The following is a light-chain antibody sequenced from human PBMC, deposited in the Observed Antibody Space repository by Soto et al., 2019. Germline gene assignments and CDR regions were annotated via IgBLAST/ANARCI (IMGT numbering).Light chain of an antibody. Sequence: QLVLTQSSSASASLGSSVKLTCTLSSGHSSHIIAWHQQQPGKAPRYLMKVEGSGSFNKGSGVPDRFSGYRSGADRYLTISNLQFEDAADYYCETWDSNTWVFGGGTKVTVL. V-gene: IGLV4-60*02. CDR1: SGHSSHI. CDR3: ETWDSNTWV. CDR2: VEGSGSF. J-gene: IGLJ3*02.